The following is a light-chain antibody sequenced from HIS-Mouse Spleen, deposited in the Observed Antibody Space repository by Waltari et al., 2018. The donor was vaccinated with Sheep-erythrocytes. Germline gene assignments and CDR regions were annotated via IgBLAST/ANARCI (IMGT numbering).Light chain of an antibody. J-gene: IGKJ1*01. Sequence: AIWMTQSPSLLSASTGDRVTLSCRISQGISSYLAWYQQKPGKAPELLIYAASSLQSGVPSRFSGSGSGTDFTLTISSLQPEDFATYYCQQSYSTPRTFGQGTKVEIK. CDR1: QGISSY. CDR2: AAS. V-gene: IGKV1D-8*02. CDR3: QQSYSTPRT.